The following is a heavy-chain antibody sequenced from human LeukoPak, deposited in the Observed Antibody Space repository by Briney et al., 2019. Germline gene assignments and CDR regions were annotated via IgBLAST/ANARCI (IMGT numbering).Heavy chain of an antibody. CDR3: ARTVGDYYYYYGMDV. V-gene: IGHV1-18*01. Sequence: GASEEVSCKASGYTFTSDGISWVRQAPGQGLEWMGWISAYNGNTNYAQKLQGRDTMTRDTSTSTAYMELSSLRSEDTAVYYCARTVGDYYYYYGMDVWGQGTTVTVSS. CDR2: ISAYNGNT. J-gene: IGHJ6*02. CDR1: GYTFTSDG. D-gene: IGHD4-23*01.